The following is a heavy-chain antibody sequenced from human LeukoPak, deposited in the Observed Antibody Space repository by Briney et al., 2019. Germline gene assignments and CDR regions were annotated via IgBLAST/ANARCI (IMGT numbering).Heavy chain of an antibody. D-gene: IGHD4-11*01. Sequence: SQTLSLTCAISGDSVSSNSVAWNWIRQSPSRGLEGLGRTCYRSKWYIDYAESVKSRIIINPDTSKIQFSLQLSSVTPEDTAVYYCARGDDYSPYGMDVWGQGTTVTVSS. CDR1: GDSVSSNSVA. J-gene: IGHJ6*02. CDR2: TCYRSKWYI. CDR3: ARGDDYSPYGMDV. V-gene: IGHV6-1*01.